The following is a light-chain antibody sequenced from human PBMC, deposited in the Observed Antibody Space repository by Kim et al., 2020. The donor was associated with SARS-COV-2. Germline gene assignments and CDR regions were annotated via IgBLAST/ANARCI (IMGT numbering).Light chain of an antibody. CDR1: Y. CDR3: NSRDITGHHPGV. CDR2: GKD. V-gene: IGLV3-19*01. Sequence: YATWSQQKPGQAPVLVIYGKDKRPSGIPERFSGSRSGDTASLTITGAQAEDEAVYFCNSRDITGHHPGVFGGGSRLTV. J-gene: IGLJ3*02.